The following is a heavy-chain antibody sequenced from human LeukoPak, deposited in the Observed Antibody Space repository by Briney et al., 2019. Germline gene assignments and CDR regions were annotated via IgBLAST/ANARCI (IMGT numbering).Heavy chain of an antibody. Sequence: GGSLRLSCAACGFTFCDYALHWVRQAPGKGLEWVSLISGDGGSTYYADSVKGRFTISRDNSKNSLYLQMNSLRTEDTALYYCAKAMVRGVIIPLIGYWGQGTLVTVSS. D-gene: IGHD3-10*01. V-gene: IGHV3-43*02. J-gene: IGHJ4*02. CDR2: ISGDGGST. CDR1: GFTFCDYA. CDR3: AKAMVRGVIIPLIGY.